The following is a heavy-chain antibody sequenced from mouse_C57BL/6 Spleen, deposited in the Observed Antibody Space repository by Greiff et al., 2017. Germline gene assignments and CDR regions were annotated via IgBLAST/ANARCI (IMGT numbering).Heavy chain of an antibody. CDR3: ARSTVAPFDY. CDR2: INPSTGGT. D-gene: IGHD1-1*01. V-gene: IGHV1-42*01. Sequence: EVKLVESGPELVKPGASVKISCKASGYSFTGYYMNWVKQSPEKSLEWIGEINPSTGGTTYNQKFKAKATLTVDKSSSTAYMQLKSLTSEDSAVYYCARSTVAPFDYWGQGTTLTVSS. CDR1: GYSFTGYY. J-gene: IGHJ2*01.